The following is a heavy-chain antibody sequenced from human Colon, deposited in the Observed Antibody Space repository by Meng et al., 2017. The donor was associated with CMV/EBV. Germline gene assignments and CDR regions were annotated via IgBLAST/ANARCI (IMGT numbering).Heavy chain of an antibody. CDR1: GFPFNSHS. V-gene: IGHV3-21*05. J-gene: IGHJ4*02. Sequence: GESLKISCEGSGFPFNSHSMNWVRQAPGKELEWISYISSSGKDEYYADSVKGRFTISRDNAKNSVSLQMNALKVEDTAVYYCMRDLLPIRLIPAAQDYWGQGTLVTVSS. CDR2: ISSSGKDE. CDR3: MRDLLPIRLIPAAQDY. D-gene: IGHD2-2*01.